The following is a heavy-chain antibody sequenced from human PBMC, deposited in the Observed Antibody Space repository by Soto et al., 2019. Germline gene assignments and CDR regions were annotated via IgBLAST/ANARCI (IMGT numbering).Heavy chain of an antibody. J-gene: IGHJ6*03. D-gene: IGHD3-3*01. Sequence: SVKVSCKASGFTFTSSAIQWVRQARGQRLEWIGWIVVGSGNIRYAQKFQERVTITRDMSATTAYMELSSLRSEDTAVYYCAARSGYYTPSYSMDVWGKGPTVTLSS. V-gene: IGHV1-58*02. CDR2: IVVGSGNI. CDR1: GFTFTSSA. CDR3: AARSGYYTPSYSMDV.